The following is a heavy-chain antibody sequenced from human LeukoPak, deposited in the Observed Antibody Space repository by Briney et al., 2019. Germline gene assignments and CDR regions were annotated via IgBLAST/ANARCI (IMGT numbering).Heavy chain of an antibody. J-gene: IGHJ4*02. CDR2: ICVSDGST. CDR3: AKGGTDSCYTGNAC. D-gene: IGHD2-15*01. V-gene: IGHV3-23*01. Sequence: GGSLRLSCAASGFTFSSYAMSWVRQAPGKGLEWVSSICVSDGSTYYADSVKGRFLISRDNSKDTLYLQMNRLRAEDTARYYCAKGGTDSCYTGNACWGQGDLVTVSS. CDR1: GFTFSSYA.